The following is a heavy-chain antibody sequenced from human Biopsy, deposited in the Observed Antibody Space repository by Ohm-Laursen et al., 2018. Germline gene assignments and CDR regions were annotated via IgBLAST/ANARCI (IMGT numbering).Heavy chain of an antibody. CDR2: LNPVSGNS. CDR1: GYTFTSYD. D-gene: IGHD1-7*01. Sequence: ASMKVSCKVSGYTFTSYDITWVRQASGQGPEWIGWLNPVSGNSNFGQKFRGRVTVTSDTPISTAYMELSGLTSDDTATYYCGRAVRNQLLTDPWGQGTLVTVTS. V-gene: IGHV1-8*01. J-gene: IGHJ5*02. CDR3: GRAVRNQLLTDP.